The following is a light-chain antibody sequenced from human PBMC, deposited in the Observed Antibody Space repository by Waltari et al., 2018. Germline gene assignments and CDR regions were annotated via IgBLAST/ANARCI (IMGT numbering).Light chain of an antibody. CDR1: QGIRND. V-gene: IGKV1-6*01. J-gene: IGKJ3*01. CDR2: AAS. CDR3: LQDYNYPVT. Sequence: AIQMTQSPSSLSASVGDRVTITCRASQGIRNDLGWDQQKPGKAPKRLIYAASSLQSGVPSRFSGSGAGADFTLTISSLQPEEFATYYCLQDYNYPVTFGPGTKVDIK.